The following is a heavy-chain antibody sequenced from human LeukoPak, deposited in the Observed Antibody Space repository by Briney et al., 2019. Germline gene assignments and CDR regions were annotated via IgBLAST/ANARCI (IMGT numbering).Heavy chain of an antibody. D-gene: IGHD5-18*01. Sequence: SSETLSLTCTVSGGSISSGSYYWSWIRQPAGKGLEWIGRIYTSGSTNYNPSLKSRVTISVDTSKNQFSLKLSSVTAADTAVYYCAVMDTAMVYSGYYMDVWGKGTTVTVSS. V-gene: IGHV4-61*02. CDR2: IYTSGST. CDR3: AVMDTAMVYSGYYMDV. J-gene: IGHJ6*03. CDR1: GGSISSGSYY.